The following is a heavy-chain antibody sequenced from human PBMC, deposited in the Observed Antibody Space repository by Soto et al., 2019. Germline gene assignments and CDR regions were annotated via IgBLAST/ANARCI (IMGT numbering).Heavy chain of an antibody. CDR2: IYGSGRGI. V-gene: IGHV3-23*05. Sequence: PGGSLRLSCTASGLPHSNFAMMGVRQAPGKGLECISGIYGSGRGIEYADSVKGRFTISRDNSKNTVYLQMTDLRVDDTAVYYCAKDAVYNDGLWLMDHWGQGTQVTVSS. J-gene: IGHJ4*02. CDR1: GLPHSNFA. CDR3: AKDAVYNDGLWLMDH. D-gene: IGHD2-21*01.